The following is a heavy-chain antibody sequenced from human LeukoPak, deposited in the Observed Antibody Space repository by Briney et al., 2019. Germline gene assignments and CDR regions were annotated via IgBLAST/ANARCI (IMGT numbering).Heavy chain of an antibody. J-gene: IGHJ2*01. D-gene: IGHD2-15*01. CDR2: INPNSGGT. Sequence: GASVKVSCKASGYTLTDHYMHWVRQAPGQGPEWLGWINPNSGGTNFAQKFQGRVTMTRDTSISTLYVELSRLRSDDTAVYYCARVAKLGTRFGWYFDLWGRGTLVTVSS. CDR3: ARVAKLGTRFGWYFDL. V-gene: IGHV1-2*02. CDR1: GYTLTDHY.